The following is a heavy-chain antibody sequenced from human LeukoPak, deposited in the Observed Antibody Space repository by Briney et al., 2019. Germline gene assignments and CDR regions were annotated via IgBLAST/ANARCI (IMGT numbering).Heavy chain of an antibody. V-gene: IGHV3-21*01. CDR1: GFTLSSYS. Sequence: KAGGSLRLSCAASGFTLSSYSMNWVRQAPGKGLEWVSAISGSGGSTYYADSVKGRFTISRDNAKNSLYLQMNSLRVEDTAVYYCARGVGNDYGDFDYWGQGTLVTVSS. CDR3: ARGVGNDYGDFDY. J-gene: IGHJ4*02. D-gene: IGHD4-17*01. CDR2: ISGSGGST.